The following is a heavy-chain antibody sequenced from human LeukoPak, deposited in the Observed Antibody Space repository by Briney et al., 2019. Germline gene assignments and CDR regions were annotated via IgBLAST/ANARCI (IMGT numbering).Heavy chain of an antibody. J-gene: IGHJ4*02. CDR1: GDSISGYY. D-gene: IGHD3-16*01. CDR2: IYYSGST. Sequence: SETLSLTCTVSGDSISGYYWSWIRQPPGKGLEWIGYIYYSGSTNYNPSLKSRVTISVDTSKNQFSLKLSSVTAADTAVYYCARAYPGGGNFDYWGQGTPVTVSS. V-gene: IGHV4-59*01. CDR3: ARAYPGGGNFDY.